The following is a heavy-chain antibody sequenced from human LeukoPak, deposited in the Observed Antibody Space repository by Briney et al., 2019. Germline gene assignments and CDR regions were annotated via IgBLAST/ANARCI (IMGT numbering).Heavy chain of an antibody. Sequence: GGSLRLSCAASGFSFSSYGMHWVRQAPGKGLEWVAFIRYDGTSKYYADSVKGRITISRDNPTNTLYLQMNSLRAEDTAVYYCAKEGRPPGTDNYSNWLFDDYWGQGTLVTVSS. CDR1: GFSFSSYG. CDR2: IRYDGTSK. J-gene: IGHJ4*02. CDR3: AKEGRPPGTDNYSNWLFDDY. V-gene: IGHV3-30*02. D-gene: IGHD4-11*01.